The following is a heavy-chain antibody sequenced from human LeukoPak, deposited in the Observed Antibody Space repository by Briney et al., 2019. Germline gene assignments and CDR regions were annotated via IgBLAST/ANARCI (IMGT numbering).Heavy chain of an antibody. J-gene: IGHJ4*02. CDR3: ARDLHMYYYDSSGYYCVY. Sequence: ASVKVSCKAPGYTFTSYYMHWVRQAPGQGLEWMGIINPSGGSTSYAQKFQGRVTMTRDTSTSTVYMELSSPRSEDTAVYYCARDLHMYYYDSSGYYCVYWGQGTLVTVSS. CDR2: INPSGGST. V-gene: IGHV1-46*01. D-gene: IGHD3-22*01. CDR1: GYTFTSYY.